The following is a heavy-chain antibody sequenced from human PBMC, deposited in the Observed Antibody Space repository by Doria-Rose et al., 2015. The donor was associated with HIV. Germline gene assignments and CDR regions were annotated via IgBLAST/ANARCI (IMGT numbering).Heavy chain of an antibody. V-gene: IGHV2-26*01. Sequence: QITSKESGPVLVKPTETLTLTCTVSGVSLSSPGMGVSWIRQPPGKALEWLANTFSDDERFYKTSLKSRLTISRGTSKSQVVLTMTDMDTVDTATYYCARIKSSRWYHKYYFDFWGQGTLVIVSA. CDR2: TFSDDER. CDR1: GVSLSSPGMG. D-gene: IGHD6-13*01. J-gene: IGHJ4*02. CDR3: ARIKSSRWYHKYYFDF.